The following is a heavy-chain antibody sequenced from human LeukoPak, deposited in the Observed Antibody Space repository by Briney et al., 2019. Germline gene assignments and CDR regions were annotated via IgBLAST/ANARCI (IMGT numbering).Heavy chain of an antibody. CDR1: GYSFTSYW. CDR3: ASQRGRGYCSGGSYYRDASDI. V-gene: IGHV5-51*01. Sequence: GESLKISCKGSGYSFTSYWIGWVRQMPGKGLEWMGIIYPGDSDTRYSPSFQGQVTISADKSISTAYLQWSSLKASDTAMYYCASQRGRGYCSGGSYYRDASDIWGQGTMVTVSS. J-gene: IGHJ3*02. CDR2: IYPGDSDT. D-gene: IGHD2-15*01.